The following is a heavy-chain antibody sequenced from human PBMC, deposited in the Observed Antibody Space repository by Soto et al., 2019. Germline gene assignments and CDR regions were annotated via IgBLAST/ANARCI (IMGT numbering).Heavy chain of an antibody. CDR1: GFTFSGYS. V-gene: IGHV3-21*01. CDR3: ARGFRNGFNV. D-gene: IGHD2-8*01. J-gene: IGHJ6*02. CDR2: ISGPSIYI. Sequence: EVQLVESGGGLVKPGGSLRLSCVASGFTFSGYSINCVRQAPGQGLEWVSYISGPSIYIYYADSVKGRFTISRDNAKSAVYLQMNSLRAEDTAVYYCARGFRNGFNVWGQGTTVSVSS.